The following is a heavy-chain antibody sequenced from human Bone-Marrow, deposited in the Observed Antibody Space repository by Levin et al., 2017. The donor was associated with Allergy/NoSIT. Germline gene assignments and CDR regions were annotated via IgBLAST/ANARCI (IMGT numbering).Heavy chain of an antibody. CDR1: GFTFSSYA. CDR3: AKDISSRWSTGDVDY. J-gene: IGHJ4*02. D-gene: IGHD7-27*01. V-gene: IGHV3-23*01. CDR2: IRGSGVGT. Sequence: GESLKISCAASGFTFSSYAMSWVRQAPGKGLEWVSGIRGSGVGTYYADSVKGRFTISRDNSKNPLYLQMKSLRAEDTAVYYCAKDISSRWSTGDVDYWGQGTQVTVSS.